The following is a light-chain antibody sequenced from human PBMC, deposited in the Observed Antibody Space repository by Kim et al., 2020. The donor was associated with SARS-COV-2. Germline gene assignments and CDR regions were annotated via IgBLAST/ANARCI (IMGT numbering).Light chain of an antibody. CDR3: SSYTTSTSGV. CDR1: SSDVGSYSF. CDR2: SDR. Sequence: GQSITISCSGTSSDVGSYSFFSCYQQPPGKATKLMIYSDRHRPSGVSHRFSGSKSGYTASLTISGLQAEDEADYYCSSYTTSTSGVFGGGTKLTVL. J-gene: IGLJ2*01. V-gene: IGLV2-14*03.